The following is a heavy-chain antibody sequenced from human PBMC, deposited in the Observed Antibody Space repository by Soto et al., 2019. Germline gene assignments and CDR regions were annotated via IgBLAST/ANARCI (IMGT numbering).Heavy chain of an antibody. V-gene: IGHV1-69*13. CDR2: IMPIFGTP. Sequence: SVKVSCKASGGTFDGYVISWLRQAPGQGLEWMGGIMPIFGTPNYAQKFRGRVTISADESTSTAYLELSSLTSDDTAVYYCARVHSSGIFYFVDPWGQGTLVTVSS. J-gene: IGHJ5*02. CDR3: ARVHSSGIFYFVDP. D-gene: IGHD3-10*01. CDR1: GGTFDGYV.